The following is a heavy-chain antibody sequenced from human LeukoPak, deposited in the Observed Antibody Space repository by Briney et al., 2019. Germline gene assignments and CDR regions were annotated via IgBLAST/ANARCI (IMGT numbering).Heavy chain of an antibody. CDR1: GFTLSSYW. Sequence: GGSLRLSCTASGFTLSSYWMIWVRQAPGKGLECVANINQDGSERYYVDSVKGRFTISRENAKNLLYLQMSSLRAEDTAVYYCAKDHVQLWLLDYWGQGTLVTVSS. CDR2: INQDGSER. CDR3: AKDHVQLWLLDY. V-gene: IGHV3-7*01. J-gene: IGHJ4*02. D-gene: IGHD5-18*01.